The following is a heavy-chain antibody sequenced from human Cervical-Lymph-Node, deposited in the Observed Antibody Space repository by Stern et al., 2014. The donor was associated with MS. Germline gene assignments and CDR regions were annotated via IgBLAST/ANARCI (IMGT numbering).Heavy chain of an antibody. CDR2: VASDGANT. CDR3: ASQI. V-gene: IGHV3-30*01. Sequence: VQLLESGGGVVQPGRSLRLSCAASGFIFSNYAMHWVRQPPGEGLEWVAVVASDGANTYFADSVKGRFTIYRDNSKNTLYLQMKSLKIEDTAIYYCASQIWGQGTMVTVSS. CDR1: GFIFSNYA. J-gene: IGHJ3*02.